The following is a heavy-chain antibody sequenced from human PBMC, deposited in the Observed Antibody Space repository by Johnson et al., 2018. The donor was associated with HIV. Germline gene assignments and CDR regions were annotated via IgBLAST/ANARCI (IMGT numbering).Heavy chain of an antibody. J-gene: IGHJ3*02. CDR3: ARDLRGANWHDVFDI. Sequence: VQLVESGGGVVRPGGSLRLSCAASGFTFDDYGMSWVRQAPGKWLEWVSGINWNGGSTGYADSVKGRFTISRDNAKNSLYLQMNSLRAEDTAVYYCARDLRGANWHDVFDIWGQGTMVTVSS. V-gene: IGHV3-20*04. D-gene: IGHD1-26*01. CDR2: INWNGGST. CDR1: GFTFDDYG.